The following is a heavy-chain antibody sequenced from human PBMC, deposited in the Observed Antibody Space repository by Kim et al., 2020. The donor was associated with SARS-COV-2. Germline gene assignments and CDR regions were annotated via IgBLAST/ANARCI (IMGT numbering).Heavy chain of an antibody. V-gene: IGHV4-59*08. CDR3: ARRETRDLFTSDWGFFDY. D-gene: IGHD7-27*01. CDR2: VYFRGTT. J-gene: IGHJ4*02. CDR1: GDSMSADY. Sequence: SETLSLTCTVSGDSMSADYWNWIRQSPRKGLEWIGYVYFRGTTSYNPSLKSRVTISIDMSKSQFSLKLNSVTAADTAVYYCARRETRDLFTSDWGFFDYWGQGSLVTVSS.